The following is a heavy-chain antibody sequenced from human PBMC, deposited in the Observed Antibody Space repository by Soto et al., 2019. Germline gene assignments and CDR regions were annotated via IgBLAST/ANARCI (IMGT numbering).Heavy chain of an antibody. CDR2: ISAYNGNT. V-gene: IGHV1-18*01. Sequence: ASVKVSCKASGYTFTSYGISWVRQAPGQGLEWMGWISAYNGNTNYAQKLQGRVTMTTDTSTSTAYMELRSLRSDDTAVYYCAIVGGSGYSSYYFDFWGQGTLVTVSS. CDR1: GYTFTSYG. J-gene: IGHJ4*02. CDR3: AIVGGSGYSSYYFDF. D-gene: IGHD3-22*01.